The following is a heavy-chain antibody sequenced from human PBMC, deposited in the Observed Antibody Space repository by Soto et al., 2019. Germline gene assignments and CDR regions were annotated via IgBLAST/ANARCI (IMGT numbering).Heavy chain of an antibody. CDR2: MSHSGGT. J-gene: IGHJ3*02. CDR1: GGFVSSGSYY. D-gene: IGHD1-1*01. V-gene: IGHV4-34*01. Sequence: QVQLQQWGAGLLKPSETLSLTCAVYGGFVSSGSYYWSWIRQPPGKGLEWIGEMSHSGGTNFNPSIKRRVTISVDTSKNQFSLKMSSVTAADTALYYCARVERGTATTVVDAFDIWGPGTMVTVSS. CDR3: ARVERGTATTVVDAFDI.